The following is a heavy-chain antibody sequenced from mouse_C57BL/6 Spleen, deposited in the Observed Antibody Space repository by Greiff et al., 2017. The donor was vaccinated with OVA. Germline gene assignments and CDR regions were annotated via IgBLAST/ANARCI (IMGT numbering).Heavy chain of an antibody. J-gene: IGHJ1*03. Sequence: EVKLMESGGGLVKPGGSLKLSCAASGFTFSSYAMSWVRQTPEKRLEWVATISDGGSYTYYPDNVKGRFTISRDNAKNNLYLQMSHLKSEDTAMYYCARDSGNFDVWGTGTTVTVSS. D-gene: IGHD3-1*01. CDR1: GFTFSSYA. CDR3: ARDSGNFDV. V-gene: IGHV5-4*03. CDR2: ISDGGSYT.